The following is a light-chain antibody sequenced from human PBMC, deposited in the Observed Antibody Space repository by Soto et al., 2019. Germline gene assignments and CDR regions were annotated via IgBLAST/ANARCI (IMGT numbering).Light chain of an antibody. CDR2: KAS. CDR1: QSISSW. V-gene: IGKV1-5*03. Sequence: DIQMTQSPSTLSASVGDRVTITCRASQSISSWLAWYQQKPGKAPKLLIYKASSLESGVPSRFSVSGSGTEFTLTISRLQPDYFATYYCQQYNSYSETFGQGTKLEIK. J-gene: IGKJ2*01. CDR3: QQYNSYSET.